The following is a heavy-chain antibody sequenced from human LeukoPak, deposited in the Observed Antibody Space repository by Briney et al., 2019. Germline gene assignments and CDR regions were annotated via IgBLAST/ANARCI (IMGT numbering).Heavy chain of an antibody. CDR1: GFTFDDYG. J-gene: IGHJ4*02. V-gene: IGHV3-20*04. CDR3: AKDSPMYYYDSSGYFPLDY. CDR2: IDRNGDST. Sequence: GGSLRLSCAASGFTFDDYGMSWVRQAPGKGLEWVSGIDRNGDSTGYADSVEGRFTISRDNAKNSLYLQMNSLRAEDTAVYYCAKDSPMYYYDSSGYFPLDYWGQGTLVTVSS. D-gene: IGHD3-22*01.